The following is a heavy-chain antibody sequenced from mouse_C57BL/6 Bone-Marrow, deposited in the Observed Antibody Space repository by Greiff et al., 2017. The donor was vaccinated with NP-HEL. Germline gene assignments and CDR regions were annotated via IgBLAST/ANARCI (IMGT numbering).Heavy chain of an antibody. D-gene: IGHD2-1*01. Sequence: VQLQQSGGGLVKPGGSLKLSCAASGFTFSDYGMHWVRQAPEKGLEWVAYISSGSSTIYYADTVKGRFTISRDNAKNTLFLQMTSLRSEDTAMYYCARQGLHYAMDYWGQGTSVTVSS. J-gene: IGHJ4*01. CDR1: GFTFSDYG. V-gene: IGHV5-17*01. CDR2: ISSGSSTI. CDR3: ARQGLHYAMDY.